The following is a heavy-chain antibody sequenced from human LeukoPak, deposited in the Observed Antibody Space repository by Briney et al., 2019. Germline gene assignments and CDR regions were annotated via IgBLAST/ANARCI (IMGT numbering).Heavy chain of an antibody. J-gene: IGHJ6*03. Sequence: SVNVPFNASGSTFSIYAISWLRHAPGQGLEWMGGIIPSFGTANYAKKFQGRVMITTDESTSTAYMALSSLRYEDTAVYYCARAGSSIEARREKYYYYYMDVWGKGTTVTVSS. V-gene: IGHV1-69*05. CDR1: GSTFSIYA. D-gene: IGHD6-6*01. CDR2: IIPSFGTA. CDR3: ARAGSSIEARREKYYYYYMDV.